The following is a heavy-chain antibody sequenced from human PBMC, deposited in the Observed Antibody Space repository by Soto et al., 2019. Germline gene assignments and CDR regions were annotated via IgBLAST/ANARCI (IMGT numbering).Heavy chain of an antibody. Sequence: QVPLVESGGGVVQPGRSLRLSCAASGFTFSSYGMHWVRQAPGKGLEWVAVISYDGSNKYYADSVKGRFTISRDNSTITLYLQMNSLRAEDTAVYYCAKDGYNFLDYWGQGPLVAVSS. D-gene: IGHD5-12*01. V-gene: IGHV3-30*18. CDR3: AKDGYNFLDY. CDR1: GFTFSSYG. CDR2: ISYDGSNK. J-gene: IGHJ4*02.